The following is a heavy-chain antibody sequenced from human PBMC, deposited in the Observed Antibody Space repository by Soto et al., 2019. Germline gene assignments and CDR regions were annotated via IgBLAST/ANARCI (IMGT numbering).Heavy chain of an antibody. CDR1: GFTFSSYG. V-gene: IGHV3-33*01. CDR3: ARAPSEYGDNDMYYYYMDV. Sequence: GGSLRLSCAASGFTFSSYGMHWVRQAPGKGLEWVAVIWYDGSNKYYADSVKGRFTISRDNSKNTLYLQMNSLRAEDTAAYYCARAPSEYGDNDMYYYYMDVWGKGTTVTVSS. J-gene: IGHJ6*03. CDR2: IWYDGSNK. D-gene: IGHD4-17*01.